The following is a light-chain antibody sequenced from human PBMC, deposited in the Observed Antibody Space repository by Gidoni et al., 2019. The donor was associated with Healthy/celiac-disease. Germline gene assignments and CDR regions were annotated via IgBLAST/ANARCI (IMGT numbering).Light chain of an antibody. CDR2: DVS. J-gene: IGLJ3*02. V-gene: IGLV2-14*01. CDR3: SSYTSSSTWV. CDR1: SRDVGGYNY. Sequence: QSALTQPASVSGSPGQSIPISCTGTSRDVGGYNYVSWYQQHPGNAPKLMIYDVSNRPSWVSNRFSGSKSGNTASLTISGLQAEDEADYYCSSYTSSSTWVFGGGTKLTVL.